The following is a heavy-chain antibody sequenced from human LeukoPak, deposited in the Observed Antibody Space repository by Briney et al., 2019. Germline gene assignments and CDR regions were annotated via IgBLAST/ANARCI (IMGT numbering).Heavy chain of an antibody. J-gene: IGHJ4*02. CDR2: INAGNGNT. Sequence: GASVKVSCKASGYTFTSYAMHWVRQAPGQRLEWMGWINAGNGNTKYSQKFQGRVTITRDTSASTAYMELSSLRSEDTAVYCCARDWRGSYIFDYWGQGTLVTVSS. CDR1: GYTFTSYA. D-gene: IGHD1-26*01. V-gene: IGHV1-3*01. CDR3: ARDWRGSYIFDY.